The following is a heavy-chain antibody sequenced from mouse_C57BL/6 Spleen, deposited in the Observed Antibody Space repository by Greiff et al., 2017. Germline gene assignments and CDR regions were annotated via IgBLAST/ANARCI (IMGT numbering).Heavy chain of an antibody. V-gene: IGHV1-69*01. D-gene: IGHD2-5*01. CDR1: GYTFTSYW. Sequence: QVQLQQPGAELVMPGASVKLSCKASGYTFTSYWMHWVKQRPGQGLEWIGEIDPSDSYTNYNQKFKGKSTLTVDKSSSTAYMQLSSLTSEDSAVYYCARRGSNYPLDYWGQGTTLTVSS. CDR2: IDPSDSYT. CDR3: ARRGSNYPLDY. J-gene: IGHJ2*01.